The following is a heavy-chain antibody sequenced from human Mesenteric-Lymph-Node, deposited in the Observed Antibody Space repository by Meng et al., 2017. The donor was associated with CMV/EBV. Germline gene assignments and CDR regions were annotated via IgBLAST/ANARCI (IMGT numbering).Heavy chain of an antibody. J-gene: IGHJ6*02. D-gene: IGHD2-2*01. CDR2: ISSSSSYI. Sequence: SYSMNWVRQAPGKGLEWVSSISSSSSYIYYADSVKGRFTISRDNAKNSLYLQMNSLRAEDTAVYYCARDRVVPAAKVTYYYYGMDVWGQGTTVTVSS. CDR3: ARDRVVPAAKVTYYYYGMDV. CDR1: SYS. V-gene: IGHV3-21*01.